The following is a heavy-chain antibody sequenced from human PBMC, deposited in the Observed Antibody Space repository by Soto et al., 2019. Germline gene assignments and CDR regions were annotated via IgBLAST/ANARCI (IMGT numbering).Heavy chain of an antibody. CDR3: ARVQSPGFGELLGAAFDI. V-gene: IGHV3-64*01. J-gene: IGHJ3*02. CDR1: GFTFSSYA. D-gene: IGHD3-10*01. Sequence: EVQLVESGGGLVQPGGSLRLSCAASGFTFSSYAMHWVRQAPGKGLEYVSAISSNGGSTYYANSVKGRFTISRDNSKNTLYLQMGSLRAEDMAVYYCARVQSPGFGELLGAAFDIWGQGTMVTVSS. CDR2: ISSNGGST.